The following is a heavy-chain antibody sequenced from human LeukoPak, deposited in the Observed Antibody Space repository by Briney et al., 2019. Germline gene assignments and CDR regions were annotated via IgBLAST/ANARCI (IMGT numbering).Heavy chain of an antibody. CDR2: INHSGST. CDR1: GGSTSSYY. CDR3: ARGYSYSSHQFDY. D-gene: IGHD5-18*01. Sequence: ASETLSLTCTVSGGSTSSYYWSWIRQPPGKGLEWIGEINHSGSTNYNPSLKSRVTISVDTSKNQFSLKLSSVTAADTAVYYCARGYSYSSHQFDYWGQGTLVTVSS. J-gene: IGHJ4*02. V-gene: IGHV4-34*01.